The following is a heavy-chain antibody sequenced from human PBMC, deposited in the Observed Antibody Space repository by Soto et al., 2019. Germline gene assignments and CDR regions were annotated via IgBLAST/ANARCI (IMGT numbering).Heavy chain of an antibody. Sequence: WSLRLSCTASGFTFSSYAMHWVRQAPGRGLEWVAVVSYDGSIENYVDSVRGRFTISRDNSKNTVFLQMNSLRVEDTAVYYCAKDLYYYDFSLDDSWGQGTLVTVS. CDR3: AKDLYYYDFSLDDS. CDR1: GFTFSSYA. V-gene: IGHV3-30*18. D-gene: IGHD3-16*01. J-gene: IGHJ5*02. CDR2: VSYDGSIE.